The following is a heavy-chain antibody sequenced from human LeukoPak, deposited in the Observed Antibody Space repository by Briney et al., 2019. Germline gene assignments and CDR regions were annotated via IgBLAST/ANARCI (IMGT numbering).Heavy chain of an antibody. Sequence: SETLSLTCTVSGGSISSYYWSWIRQPPGKGLEWIGYIYYSGSTNYNPSLKSRVTISVDTSKNQFSLKLSSVTAADTAVYYCASSGIVGATTHWFDPWGQGTLVTVSS. D-gene: IGHD1-26*01. CDR3: ASSGIVGATTHWFDP. V-gene: IGHV4-59*01. CDR2: IYYSGST. J-gene: IGHJ5*02. CDR1: GGSISSYY.